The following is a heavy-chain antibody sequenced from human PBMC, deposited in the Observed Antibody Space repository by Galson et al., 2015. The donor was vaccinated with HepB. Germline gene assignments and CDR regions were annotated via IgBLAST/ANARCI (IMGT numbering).Heavy chain of an antibody. J-gene: IGHJ4*02. CDR2: FDPEDGET. V-gene: IGHV1-24*01. CDR3: ATVNHLEWLFFDY. Sequence: SVKVSCKVSGYTLTELSMHWVRQAPGKGLEWMGGFDPEDGETIYAQKFQGRVTMTEDTSTDTAYMELSSLRSEDTAVYYCATVNHLEWLFFDYWGQGTLVTVSS. D-gene: IGHD3-3*01. CDR1: GYTLTELS.